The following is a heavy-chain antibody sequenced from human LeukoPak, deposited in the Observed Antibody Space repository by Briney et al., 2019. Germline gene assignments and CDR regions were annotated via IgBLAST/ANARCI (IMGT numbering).Heavy chain of an antibody. J-gene: IGHJ5*02. CDR1: GYTFTGYY. CDR3: AREQYSSSWYYRHNWSDP. D-gene: IGHD6-13*01. Sequence: GASVKVSCKASGYTFTGYYMHWVRQAPGQGLEWMGWINPNSGGTNYAQKFQGRVTMTRDTSISTAYMELSSLRSEDTAVYYCAREQYSSSWYYRHNWSDPWGQGTLVTVSS. CDR2: INPNSGGT. V-gene: IGHV1-2*02.